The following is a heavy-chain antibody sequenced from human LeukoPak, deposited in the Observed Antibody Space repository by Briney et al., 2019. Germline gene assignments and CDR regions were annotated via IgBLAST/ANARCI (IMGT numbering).Heavy chain of an antibody. CDR2: ISSSGNT. V-gene: IGHV4-39*01. J-gene: IGHJ4*02. D-gene: IGHD5-24*01. CDR3: ARHLSQGDGNKRGFDN. CDR1: GGSISSPPYD. Sequence: PSEALSLTCTVSGGSISSPPYDWGWIRQPPGKGLEYIGSISSSGNTCYNASLQSRVTISVYASKNQFSLKLGSVTAADTAVYFCARHLSQGDGNKRGFDNWGQGTLVTVSS.